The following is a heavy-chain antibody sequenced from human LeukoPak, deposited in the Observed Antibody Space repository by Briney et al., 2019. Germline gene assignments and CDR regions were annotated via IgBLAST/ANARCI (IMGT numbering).Heavy chain of an antibody. V-gene: IGHV4-38-2*01. D-gene: IGHD4-17*01. CDR2: TYHSGST. CDR3: ARLLYGVYYFDY. Sequence: ETLFLTWAVSCYSISSGFYWGWIRPAPGKGLEWIRSTYHSGSTYYNPSLKSRVTISVDTSKNQFSLKLSSVTAADTAVYYCARLLYGVYYFDYWGQGTLVTVSS. CDR1: CYSISSGFY. J-gene: IGHJ4*02.